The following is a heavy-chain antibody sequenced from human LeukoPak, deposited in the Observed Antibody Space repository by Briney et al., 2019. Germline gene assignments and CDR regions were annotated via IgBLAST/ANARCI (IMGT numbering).Heavy chain of an antibody. J-gene: IGHJ4*02. D-gene: IGHD2-2*02. CDR3: AKGRRAPGYCSSTSCYTGFDY. CDR1: GFTFSSYW. V-gene: IGHV3-23*01. CDR2: ISGSGGST. Sequence: PGGSLRLSCAASGFTFSSYWMNWVRQAPGKGLEWVAAISGSGGSTYYADSVKGRFTISRDNSNTTLYLQMNSLRAEDTAVYYCAKGRRAPGYCSSTSCYTGFDYWGQGTLVTVSS.